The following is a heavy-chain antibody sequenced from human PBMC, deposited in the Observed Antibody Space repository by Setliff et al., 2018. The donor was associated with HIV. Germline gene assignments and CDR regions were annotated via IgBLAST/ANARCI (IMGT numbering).Heavy chain of an antibody. CDR3: VLLEVPFIEGIAPPL. CDR2: IYTSGST. V-gene: IGHV4-4*09. CDR1: GGSISSYY. Sequence: SETLSLTCTVSGGSISSYYWSWIRQPPGKGLEWIGYIYTSGSTNYNPSLKSRVTMSVDTSKNKFSLKLNTVTAADTAIYYCVLLEVPFIEGIAPPLWGQGTLVTVSS. J-gene: IGHJ4*02. D-gene: IGHD2-15*01.